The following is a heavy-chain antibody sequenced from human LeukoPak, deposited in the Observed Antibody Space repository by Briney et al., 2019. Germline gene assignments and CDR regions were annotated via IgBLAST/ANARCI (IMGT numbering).Heavy chain of an antibody. CDR1: GYTFTSYG. CDR2: ISAYNGNT. CDR3: ARVSGLGAPWLHHEV. D-gene: IGHD3-22*01. V-gene: IGHV1-18*01. Sequence: ASVKVSCKASGYTFTSYGISWVRQAPGQGLEWMGWISAYNGNTNYAQKLQGRVTMTTDTSTSTAYMELRSLRSDDTAVYYCARVSGLGAPWLHHEVWGQGTLVTVSS. J-gene: IGHJ4*02.